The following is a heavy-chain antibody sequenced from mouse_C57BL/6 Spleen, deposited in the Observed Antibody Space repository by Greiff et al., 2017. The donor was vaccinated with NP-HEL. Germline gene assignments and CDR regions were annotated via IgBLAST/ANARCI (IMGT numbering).Heavy chain of an antibody. D-gene: IGHD2-1*01. CDR3: ARRDYGNYED. CDR1: GYTFTSYW. J-gene: IGHJ3*01. Sequence: QVQLQQPGAELVMPGASVKLSCKASGYTFTSYWMHWVKQRPGQGLEWIGEIDPSDSYTNYNQKFKGKSTLTVDKSSSTAYMQLSSLTSEDSAVYYCARRDYGNYEDWGQGTLVTVSA. V-gene: IGHV1-69*01. CDR2: IDPSDSYT.